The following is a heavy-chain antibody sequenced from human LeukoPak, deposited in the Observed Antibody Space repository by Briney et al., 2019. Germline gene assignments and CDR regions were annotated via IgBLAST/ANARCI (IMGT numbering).Heavy chain of an antibody. CDR2: ISYDGSNK. J-gene: IGHJ4*02. CDR1: GFTFSSYG. Sequence: PGRSLRLSCAASGFTFSSYGMHWVRQAPGKGLEWVAVISYDGSNKYYADSVKGRFTISRDNSKNTLYLQMNSLRAEDTAVYYCAKDREWGWLQFSSTFDYWGQGTLVTVSS. CDR3: AKDREWGWLQFSSTFDY. D-gene: IGHD5-24*01. V-gene: IGHV3-30*18.